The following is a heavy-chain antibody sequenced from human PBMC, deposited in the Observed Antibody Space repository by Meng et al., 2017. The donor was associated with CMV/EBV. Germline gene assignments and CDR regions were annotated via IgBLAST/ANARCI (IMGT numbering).Heavy chain of an antibody. CDR1: GGTFSSYT. J-gene: IGHJ2*01. CDR2: IIPILGIA. CDR3: ASGGSYPRVGWYFDL. Sequence: SVKVSCKASGGTFSSYTISWVRQAPGQGLEWMGRIIPILGIANYAQKFQGRVTITADKSTSTAYMELSSLRSEDTAVYYCASGGSYPRVGWYFDLWGRGTLGTVSS. D-gene: IGHD1-26*01. V-gene: IGHV1-69*02.